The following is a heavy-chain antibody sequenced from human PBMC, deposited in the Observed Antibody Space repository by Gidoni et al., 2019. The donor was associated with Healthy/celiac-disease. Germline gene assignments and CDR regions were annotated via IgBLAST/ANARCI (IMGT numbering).Heavy chain of an antibody. Sequence: QVQLPQLGAGLLKPSETLSLTCAVYGGSFSGYYWSWIRQPPGKGLEWIGEINHSGSTNYDPSLKSRVTISVDTSKNQFSLKLSSGTAADTAVYYCARGRERYCSSTSCSRSAFDIWGQGTMVTVSS. CDR3: ARGRERYCSSTSCSRSAFDI. J-gene: IGHJ3*02. D-gene: IGHD2-2*01. CDR1: GGSFSGYY. V-gene: IGHV4-34*01. CDR2: INHSGST.